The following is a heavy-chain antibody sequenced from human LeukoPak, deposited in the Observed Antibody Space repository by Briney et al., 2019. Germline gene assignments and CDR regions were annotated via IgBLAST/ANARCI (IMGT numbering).Heavy chain of an antibody. CDR1: GFTFSSYA. D-gene: IGHD6-6*01. Sequence: GRSLRLSCAASGFTFSSYAMHWVRQAPGKGLEWVAVISYDGSNKYYADSVKGRFTISRDNSKNTLYLQMNSLRAEDTAVCYCARALSTAARTTQFDYWGQGTLVTVSS. CDR2: ISYDGSNK. V-gene: IGHV3-30-3*01. J-gene: IGHJ4*02. CDR3: ARALSTAARTTQFDY.